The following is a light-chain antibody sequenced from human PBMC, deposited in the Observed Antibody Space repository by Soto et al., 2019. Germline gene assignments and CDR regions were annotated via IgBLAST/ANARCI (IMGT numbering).Light chain of an antibody. V-gene: IGLV2-8*01. CDR3: SSYAGSNNLGV. Sequence: LTQPPSASGSPGQSVTISCTGTSSDVGGYNYVSWYQQHPGKAPKLMIYEVSKRPSGVPDRFSGSKSGNTASLTVSGLQAEDEADYYCSSYAGSNNLGVFGGGTKLTVL. CDR1: SSDVGGYNY. J-gene: IGLJ3*02. CDR2: EVS.